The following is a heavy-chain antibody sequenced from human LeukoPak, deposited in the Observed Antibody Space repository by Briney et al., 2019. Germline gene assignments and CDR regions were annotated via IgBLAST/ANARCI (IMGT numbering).Heavy chain of an antibody. Sequence: SETLSLTCTVSGGSISSSTYNWDWIRQPPGKGLEWIGRISYSGSTYYNPSLKSRVTISVDTSKNQFSLKLSSVTAADTAVYYCARDYYGSGSLDPWGQGTLVTVSS. CDR3: ARDYYGSGSLDP. V-gene: IGHV4-39*07. CDR1: GGSISSSTYN. J-gene: IGHJ5*02. D-gene: IGHD3-10*01. CDR2: ISYSGST.